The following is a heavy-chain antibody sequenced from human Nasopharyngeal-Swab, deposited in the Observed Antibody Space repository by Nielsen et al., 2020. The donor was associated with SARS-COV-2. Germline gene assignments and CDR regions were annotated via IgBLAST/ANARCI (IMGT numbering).Heavy chain of an antibody. CDR1: GFTFSNYW. Sequence: GESLKISCATSGFTFSNYWMGWVRQAPGKGLEWVANIKYDGSEKYYVDSVKGRFTISRDDARTSVYLQMNSLIVDDTAVYYCARIVPGAPFDHWGHGILVTVSS. CDR3: ARIVPGAPFDH. J-gene: IGHJ4*01. D-gene: IGHD3-9*01. CDR2: IKYDGSEK. V-gene: IGHV3-7*03.